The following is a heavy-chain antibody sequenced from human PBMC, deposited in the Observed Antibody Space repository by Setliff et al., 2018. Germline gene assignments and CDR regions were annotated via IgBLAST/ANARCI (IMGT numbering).Heavy chain of an antibody. J-gene: IGHJ3*01. CDR1: GFTFNSYN. CDR3: AKSITMIVGGAFDV. V-gene: IGHV3-30*02. CDR2: IRFDGSNK. Sequence: PGGSLRLSCAASGFTFNSYNMDWVRQAPGKGLEWVAVIRFDGSNKNYADSVKGRFTISRDNSENTLYLQMNSLRAEDSAMYYCAKSITMIVGGAFDVWGQGTMVTVSS. D-gene: IGHD3-22*01.